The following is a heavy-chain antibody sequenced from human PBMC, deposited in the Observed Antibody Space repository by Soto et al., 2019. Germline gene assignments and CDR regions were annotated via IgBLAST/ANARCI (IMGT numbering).Heavy chain of an antibody. CDR2: IYYSGST. Sequence: SETLSLTCTVSGGSISSSSYYWGWIRQPPGKGLEWIGSIYYSGSTYYNPSLKSRVTISVDTSKNQFSLKLSSVTAADTAVYYCARRSWGSAEGYWGQGTPVTVSS. J-gene: IGHJ4*02. V-gene: IGHV4-39*01. D-gene: IGHD7-27*01. CDR1: GGSISSSSYY. CDR3: ARRSWGSAEGY.